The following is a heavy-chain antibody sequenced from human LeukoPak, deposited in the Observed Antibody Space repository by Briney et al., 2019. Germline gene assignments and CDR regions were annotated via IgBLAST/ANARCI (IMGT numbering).Heavy chain of an antibody. J-gene: IGHJ4*02. CDR2: ISYDGSNK. V-gene: IGHV3-30-3*02. CDR3: ASYDFWSGHTPNY. D-gene: IGHD3-3*01. Sequence: PGGSLRLSCAASGFTFSSYAMHWVRQAPGKGLEWVAVISYDGSNKYYADSVKGRFTISRDNSKNTLYLQMNSLRAEDTAVYYCASYDFWSGHTPNYWGQGTLVTVSS. CDR1: GFTFSSYA.